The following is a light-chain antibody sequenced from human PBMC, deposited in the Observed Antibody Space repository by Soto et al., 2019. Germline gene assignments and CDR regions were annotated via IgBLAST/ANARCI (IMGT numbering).Light chain of an antibody. CDR2: DVV. CDR1: SSDVGAYNY. Sequence: QSALTQPASVSGSPGQSITMSCTGTSSDVGAYNYVSWYQQHPGKAPKLMIYDVVKRPPGISSRFSGSKSGNTASLTISGRQAEDEADYYCSSYASSSTVVFGGGTKLTVL. CDR3: SSYASSSTVV. J-gene: IGLJ2*01. V-gene: IGLV2-14*03.